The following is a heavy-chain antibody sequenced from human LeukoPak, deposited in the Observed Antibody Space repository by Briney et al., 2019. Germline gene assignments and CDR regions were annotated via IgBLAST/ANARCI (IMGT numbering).Heavy chain of an antibody. D-gene: IGHD3-16*01. V-gene: IGHV1-18*01. Sequence: GSVKVSCKASGYTFTSYGISWVRQAPGQGLEWMGWISAYNGNTNYAQKLQGRVTMTTDTSTSTAYMELRNLRSDDTAVYYCARGGPAARLITFGGVTDYWGQGTLVTVSS. CDR1: GYTFTSYG. CDR2: ISAYNGNT. J-gene: IGHJ4*02. CDR3: ARGGPAARLITFGGVTDY.